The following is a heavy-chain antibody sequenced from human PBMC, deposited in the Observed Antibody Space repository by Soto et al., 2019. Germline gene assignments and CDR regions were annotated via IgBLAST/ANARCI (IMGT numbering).Heavy chain of an antibody. J-gene: IGHJ5*02. D-gene: IGHD2-15*01. CDR2: INHSGST. V-gene: IGHV4-34*01. CDR3: ARGSQVEYCRGGSCYSGSNWFDP. CDR1: GGSFSGYY. Sequence: SETLSLTCAVYGGSFSGYYWSWIRQPPGKGLEWIGEINHSGSTNYNPSLKSRVTISVDTSKNQFSLKLSSVTAADTAVYYCARGSQVEYCRGGSCYSGSNWFDPWGQGTLVTVSS.